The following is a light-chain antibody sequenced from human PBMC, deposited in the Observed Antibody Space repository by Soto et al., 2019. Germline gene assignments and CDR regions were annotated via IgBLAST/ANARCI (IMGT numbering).Light chain of an antibody. Sequence: QSVLTQAPSVSGAPGQGVTISCTGSSSNNGAGYDVHWYQQLPGTAPKLLIYGNSNRPSGVPDRFSGSKSGTSASLAITGLQAEDEALYYCHSYDSSLTALVIFGGGTKLTVL. CDR2: GNS. CDR3: HSYDSSLTALVI. J-gene: IGLJ2*01. V-gene: IGLV1-40*01. CDR1: SSNNGAGYD.